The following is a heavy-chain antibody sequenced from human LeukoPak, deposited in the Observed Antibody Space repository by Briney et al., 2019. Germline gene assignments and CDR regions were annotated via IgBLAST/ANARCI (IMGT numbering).Heavy chain of an antibody. CDR3: AKGLGHFVALRFLEPGGYFDY. J-gene: IGHJ4*02. D-gene: IGHD3-3*01. Sequence: GGSLRLSCAASGFTFSSYSMNWVRQAPGKGLEWVSSISSSSSYIYYADSVKGRFTISRDNSKNSLYLQMNSLRTEDTALYYCAKGLGHFVALRFLEPGGYFDYWGQGTLVTVSS. CDR2: ISSSSSYI. V-gene: IGHV3-21*04. CDR1: GFTFSSYS.